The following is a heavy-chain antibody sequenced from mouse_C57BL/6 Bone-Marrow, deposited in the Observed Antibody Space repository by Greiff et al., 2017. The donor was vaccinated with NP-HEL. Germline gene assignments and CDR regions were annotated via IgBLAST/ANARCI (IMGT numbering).Heavy chain of an antibody. CDR2: INPNNGGT. CDR1: GYTFTDYY. D-gene: IGHD3-2*02. Sequence: EVQLQQSGPELVKPGASVKISCKASGYTFTDYYMNWVKQSHGKSLEWIGDINPNNGGTSYNQKFKGKATLTVDKSSSTAYMELRSLTSEDSAVYYCARVQLRYPFAYWGQGTLVTVSA. CDR3: ARVQLRYPFAY. J-gene: IGHJ3*01. V-gene: IGHV1-26*01.